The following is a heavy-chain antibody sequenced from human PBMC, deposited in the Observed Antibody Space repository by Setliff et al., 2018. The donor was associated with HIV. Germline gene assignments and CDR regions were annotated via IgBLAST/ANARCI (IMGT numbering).Heavy chain of an antibody. V-gene: IGHV3-64D*09. D-gene: IGHD2-2*01. CDR3: VKAVIVVIPAAIFDY. J-gene: IGHJ4*02. Sequence: PGGSLRLSCSASGFTFSSYVMHWVRQAPGKGLEYVSAISSNGGSTYYADSVKGRFTISRDNSKNTPYLQMSSLRVEDTAVYYCVKAVIVVIPAAIFDYWGQGTLVTVSS. CDR1: GFTFSSYV. CDR2: ISSNGGST.